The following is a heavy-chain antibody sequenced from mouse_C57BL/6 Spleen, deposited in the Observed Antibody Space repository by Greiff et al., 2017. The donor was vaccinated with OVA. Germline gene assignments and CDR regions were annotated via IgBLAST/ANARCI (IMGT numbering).Heavy chain of an antibody. V-gene: IGHV1-26*01. Sequence: EVQLQQSGPELVKPGASVKISCKASGYTFTDYYMNWVKQSHGKSLEWIGDINPNNGGTSYNQKFKGKATLTVDKSSSTAYMELRSLTSEDSAVYYCAVYYVGSFDYWGQGTTLTVSS. CDR2: INPNNGGT. CDR1: GYTFTDYY. CDR3: AVYYVGSFDY. D-gene: IGHD2-1*01. J-gene: IGHJ2*01.